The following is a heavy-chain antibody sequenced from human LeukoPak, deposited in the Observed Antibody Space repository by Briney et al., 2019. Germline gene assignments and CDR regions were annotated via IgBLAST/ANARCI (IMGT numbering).Heavy chain of an antibody. J-gene: IGHJ4*02. CDR2: INHSGST. Sequence: SETLSLTCAVYGGSFSGYYWSWIRQAPGKGLEWIGEINHSGSTNYNPSLKSRVTISVDTSKNQFSLKLSSVTAADTAVYYCARGGEYYYDSSGNLSLFDYWGQGTLVTVSS. D-gene: IGHD3-22*01. CDR1: GGSFSGYY. CDR3: ARGGEYYYDSSGNLSLFDY. V-gene: IGHV4-34*01.